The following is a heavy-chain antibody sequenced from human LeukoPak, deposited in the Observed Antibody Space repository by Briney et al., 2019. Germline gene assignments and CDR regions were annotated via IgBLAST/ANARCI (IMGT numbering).Heavy chain of an antibody. V-gene: IGHV4-59*01. CDR1: GRSISSDC. Sequence: SETLSVTCTVSGRSISSDCWSWIRQPPGKGLEWIGYIYYSGSTNYNPSLKSRVTISVDTSKNQFSLKLSSVTAADTAVYYCARDRGYCSGGSCYRWFDPWGQGTLVTVSS. D-gene: IGHD2-15*01. CDR2: IYYSGST. CDR3: ARDRGYCSGGSCYRWFDP. J-gene: IGHJ5*02.